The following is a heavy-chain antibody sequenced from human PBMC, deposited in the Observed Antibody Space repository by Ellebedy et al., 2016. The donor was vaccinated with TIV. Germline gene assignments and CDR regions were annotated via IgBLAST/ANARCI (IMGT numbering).Heavy chain of an antibody. CDR1: GGTVSRNV. CDR3: VRRRPRTRPGIAAAGSDY. D-gene: IGHD6-13*01. CDR2: INPNSGGT. J-gene: IGHJ4*02. Sequence: AASVKVSCKASGGTVSRNVISWVRQAPGQGLEWMGWINPNSGGTNYAQKFQGWVTMTRDTSISTAYMELSRLRSDDTAVYYCVRRRPRTRPGIAAAGSDYWGQGTLVTVSS. V-gene: IGHV1-2*04.